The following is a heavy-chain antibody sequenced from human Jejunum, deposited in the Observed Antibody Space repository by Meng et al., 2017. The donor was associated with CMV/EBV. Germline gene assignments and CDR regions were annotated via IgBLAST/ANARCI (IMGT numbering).Heavy chain of an antibody. Sequence: SCKVSGSTFTGFYIHWVRQAPGEGLEWMGWINLNIGGTDYAQKFQGRVIMTRDTSSSTAYMELSRLRSDDTAIYYCARDYNRRAFDPWGQGTLVTVSS. CDR1: GSTFTGFY. CDR2: INLNIGGT. CDR3: ARDYNRRAFDP. V-gene: IGHV1-2*02. D-gene: IGHD3-10*01. J-gene: IGHJ5*02.